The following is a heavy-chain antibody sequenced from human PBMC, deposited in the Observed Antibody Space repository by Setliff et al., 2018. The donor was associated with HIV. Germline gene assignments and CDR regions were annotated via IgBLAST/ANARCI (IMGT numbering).Heavy chain of an antibody. D-gene: IGHD6-19*01. V-gene: IGHV3-23*01. CDR3: AKEVKQWLVQANYYYYYMDV. Sequence: GGSLRLSCAASGFTFSSYAMSWVRQAPGKGLEWVSSISGSGGSTYYADSVKGRFTISRDDSKNTLFLQMNSLRAEDTAVYYCAKEVKQWLVQANYYYYYMDVWGKGTTVTVSS. J-gene: IGHJ6*03. CDR2: ISGSGGST. CDR1: GFTFSSYA.